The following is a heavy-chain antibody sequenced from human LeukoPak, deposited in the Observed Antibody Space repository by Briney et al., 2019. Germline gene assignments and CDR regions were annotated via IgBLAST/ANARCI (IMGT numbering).Heavy chain of an antibody. D-gene: IGHD3-10*01. CDR3: AREGMDRGVIIY. V-gene: IGHV3-21*01. CDR1: KFTFSSYS. CDR2: ISSSSTYI. J-gene: IGHJ4*02. Sequence: GGSLRLSCAASKFTFSSYSMNWVRQAPGKGLEWVSSISSSSTYIYYADSVKGRFTISRDNAKNSLYLQMNSLRAGDTAVYYCAREGMDRGVIIYWGQGTLVTVSS.